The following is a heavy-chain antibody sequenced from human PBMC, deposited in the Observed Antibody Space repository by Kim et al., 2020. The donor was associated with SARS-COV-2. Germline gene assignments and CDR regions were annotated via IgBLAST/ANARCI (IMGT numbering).Heavy chain of an antibody. J-gene: IGHJ4*02. CDR3: ARDRGSSWYRGRYFDY. CDR2: ISSSSSYI. V-gene: IGHV3-21*01. CDR1: GFTFSSYS. Sequence: GGSLRLSCAASGFTFSSYSMNWVRQAPGKGLEWVSSISSSSSYIYYADSVKGRFTISRDNAKNSLYLQMNSLRAEDTAVYYCARDRGSSWYRGRYFDYWGQGTLVTVSS. D-gene: IGHD6-13*01.